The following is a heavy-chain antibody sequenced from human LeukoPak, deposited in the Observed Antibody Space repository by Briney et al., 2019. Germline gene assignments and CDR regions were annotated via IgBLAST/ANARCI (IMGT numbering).Heavy chain of an antibody. J-gene: IGHJ3*02. D-gene: IGHD2-15*01. CDR2: INPSGGST. Sequence: ASVKVSCKASGYTFTSYYMHWVRQAPGQGLEWMGIINPSGGSTSYAQKFQGRVTMTRDTSTSTVYVELSSLRSEDTAVYYCARDGERGGSWGSNDAFDIWGQGTMVTVSS. V-gene: IGHV1-46*01. CDR1: GYTFTSYY. CDR3: ARDGERGGSWGSNDAFDI.